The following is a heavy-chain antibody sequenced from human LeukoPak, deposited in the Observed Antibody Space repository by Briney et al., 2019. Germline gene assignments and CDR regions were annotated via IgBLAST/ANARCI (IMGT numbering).Heavy chain of an antibody. J-gene: IGHJ6*02. CDR2: IYSGGSDT. V-gene: IGHV5-51*01. CDR1: GYSFTSYW. D-gene: IGHD3-10*01. CDR3: ARHREITMVRGVIPYYGMDV. Sequence: GESLKISCKGSGYSFTSYWIGWVRQMPGKGLEWMGIIYSGGSDTRYSPSFQGQVTISADKSISTAYLQWSSLKASDTAMYYCARHREITMVRGVIPYYGMDVWGQGTTVTVSS.